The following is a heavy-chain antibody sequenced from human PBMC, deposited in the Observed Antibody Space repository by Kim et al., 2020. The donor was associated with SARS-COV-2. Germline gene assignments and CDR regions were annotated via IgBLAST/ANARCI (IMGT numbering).Heavy chain of an antibody. CDR3: ATVKWLRPPAGDSGWYQRDYYYYGMDV. V-gene: IGHV1-69*13. D-gene: IGHD6-19*01. J-gene: IGHJ6*01. CDR2: ITPIFGTA. CDR1: GGTFSSYA. Sequence: SSVKVSCKASGGTFSSYAISWVRQAPGQGLEWMGGITPIFGTANYAQKFQGRVTITADESTSTAYMELSSLRSEDTAVYYCATVKWLRPPAGDSGWYQRDYYYYGMDVWGQGTTVTVSS.